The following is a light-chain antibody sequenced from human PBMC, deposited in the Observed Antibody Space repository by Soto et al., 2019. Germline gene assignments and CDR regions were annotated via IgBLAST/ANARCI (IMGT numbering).Light chain of an antibody. Sequence: QDVLTQPASVTGSPGQSITISCTVTGSDVRTYNLVSWYQQHPGKVPKLIIYEASKRPSGVSNRFSGSQPGNTASLTVSGLQAEDEADYYCCSYAGDKTYVFGSGTKVTVL. J-gene: IGLJ1*01. CDR3: CSYAGDKTYV. CDR1: GSDVRTYNL. CDR2: EAS. V-gene: IGLV2-23*01.